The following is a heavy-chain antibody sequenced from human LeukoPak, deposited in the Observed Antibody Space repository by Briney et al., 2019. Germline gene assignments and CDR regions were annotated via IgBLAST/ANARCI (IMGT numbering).Heavy chain of an antibody. Sequence: GGSLRLSCAASGFTFSDYYMSWIRQAPGKGLEWVALISNDGSNEYYADSIKGRFTISRDNAKNSLYLQMNSLRAEDTAVYYCASDREYYYGSGSFDYWGQGTLVTVSS. D-gene: IGHD3-10*01. CDR2: ISNDGSNE. CDR3: ASDREYYYGSGSFDY. CDR1: GFTFSDYY. V-gene: IGHV3-30*03. J-gene: IGHJ4*02.